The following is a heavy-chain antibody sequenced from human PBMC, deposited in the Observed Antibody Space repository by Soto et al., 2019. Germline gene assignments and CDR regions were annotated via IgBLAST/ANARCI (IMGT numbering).Heavy chain of an antibody. V-gene: IGHV3-30*18. J-gene: IGHJ4*02. CDR2: ISYDGSHK. CDR1: GFNFSNYG. D-gene: IGHD3-10*02. Sequence: HVQLVESGGGVVQPGRSLRLSCAVSGFNFSNYGMHWVRQAPGKGLEWVAGISYDGSHKASADSVKGRFAISRDNSKNTLFLQMNSLRVEDTAMYYCAKDLVPTSRWPADWGQGTLVTVSS. CDR3: AKDLVPTSRWPAD.